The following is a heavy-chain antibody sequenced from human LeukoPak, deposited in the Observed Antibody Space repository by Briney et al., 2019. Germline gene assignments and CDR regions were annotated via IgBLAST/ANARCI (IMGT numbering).Heavy chain of an antibody. V-gene: IGHV5-51*01. CDR1: GYSFTSYW. CDR2: IYPGDSDT. CDR3: ARPPNRSSSWIFHDAFDI. J-gene: IGHJ3*02. D-gene: IGHD6-13*01. Sequence: PGESLKISCKGSGYSFTSYWIGWVRQMPGKGLEWMGIIYPGDSDTRYSPSFQGQVTISADKSISTAYLQWSSLKASDTAMYYCARPPNRSSSWIFHDAFDIWGQGTMVTVSS.